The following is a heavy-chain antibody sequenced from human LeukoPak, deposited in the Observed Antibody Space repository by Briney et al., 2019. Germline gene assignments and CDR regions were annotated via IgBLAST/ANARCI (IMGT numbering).Heavy chain of an antibody. CDR2: ISSSSSYI. V-gene: IGHV3-21*01. D-gene: IGHD3-3*01. CDR3: GRDSGIFGVVIFDY. J-gene: IGHJ4*02. CDR1: GFTFSSYS. Sequence: PGGSLRLSCAASGFTFSSYSMNWVRQAPGKGLEWVSSISSSSSYIYYADSVKGRFTISRDNAKNSLYLQMNSLRAEDTAVYYCGRDSGIFGVVIFDYWGQGTLVTVSS.